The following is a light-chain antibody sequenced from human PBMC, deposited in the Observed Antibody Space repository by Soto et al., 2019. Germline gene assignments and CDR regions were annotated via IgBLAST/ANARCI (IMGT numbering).Light chain of an antibody. Sequence: ENVLTQSPGTLSLSPGERATLSCRASQSVRSNYVAWYQQKPGQAPRLLISGASSRATGIPDRFSGSGSGTDFTLTISRLEPEDFALYYCQQYGSSPITLGQGTRLEIK. J-gene: IGKJ5*01. CDR2: GAS. CDR1: QSVRSNY. V-gene: IGKV3-20*01. CDR3: QQYGSSPIT.